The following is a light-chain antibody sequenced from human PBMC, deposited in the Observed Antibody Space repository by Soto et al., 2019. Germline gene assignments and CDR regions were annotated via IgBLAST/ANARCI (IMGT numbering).Light chain of an antibody. CDR3: SSYTSISTYV. Sequence: QSVLTQPASVSGSPGQSITISCTGTSSDVGGYNFVSWYQQHPDKAPKLMIYDVTNRPSGVSNRFSGSKSGNTASLTISGLQAEDEADYYCSSYTSISTYVFGTGTMLTVL. CDR2: DVT. V-gene: IGLV2-14*01. CDR1: SSDVGGYNF. J-gene: IGLJ1*01.